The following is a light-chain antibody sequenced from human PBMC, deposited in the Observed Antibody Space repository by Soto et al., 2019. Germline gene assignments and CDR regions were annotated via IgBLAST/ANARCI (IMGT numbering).Light chain of an antibody. CDR3: TSYRGIYNYV. V-gene: IGLV2-14*03. Sequence: QSVLTQPASVSGSPGQSITISCTGTTSDVGAYNYVPWYQHHPGKAPKLMIYDVSDRPSGVSNRFSGSKSGNTASLTISGLQAEDEADYYCTSYRGIYNYVFGTGTKVTVL. CDR2: DVS. CDR1: TSDVGAYNY. J-gene: IGLJ1*01.